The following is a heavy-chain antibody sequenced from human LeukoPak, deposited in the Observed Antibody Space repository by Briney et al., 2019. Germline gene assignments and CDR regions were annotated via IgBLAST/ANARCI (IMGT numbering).Heavy chain of an antibody. D-gene: IGHD2-2*01. J-gene: IGHJ4*02. CDR3: IRDNRYCSTTSCSYFDY. CDR2: ISTKGYGGTT. Sequence: GGSLRLSCTASGFTFGDYAMSWFRQAPGKGLEWVCFISTKGYGGTTEYAASVKGRFTISRDDSKSIAYLQMNSLKTEDTAVYYCIRDNRYCSTTSCSYFDYWGQGTLVTVSS. CDR1: GFTFGDYA. V-gene: IGHV3-49*03.